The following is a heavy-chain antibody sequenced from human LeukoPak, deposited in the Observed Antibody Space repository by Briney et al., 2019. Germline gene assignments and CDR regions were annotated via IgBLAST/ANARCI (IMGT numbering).Heavy chain of an antibody. CDR1: GFTFSNYN. J-gene: IGHJ6*02. CDR2: ISSTSSYI. Sequence: PGGSLRLSCAASGFTFSNYNFYWVRQAPGKVLEWVSSISSTSSYIYYADSMKGRFTISRDNAKNSLYLQMNSLRAEDTAVYYCARALWSGPVYYGMDVWGQGTTVTVSS. CDR3: ARALWSGPVYYGMDV. V-gene: IGHV3-21*01. D-gene: IGHD3-10*01.